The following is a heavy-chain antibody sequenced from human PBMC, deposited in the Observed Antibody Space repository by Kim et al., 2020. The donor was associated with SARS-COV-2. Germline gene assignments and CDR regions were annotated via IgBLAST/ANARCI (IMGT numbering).Heavy chain of an antibody. Sequence: YTPTLKSRFTISVHTSKNQFSLKLSSVTAADTAVYYCARAYSSSWYYFDYWGQGTLVTVSS. J-gene: IGHJ4*02. D-gene: IGHD6-13*01. CDR3: ARAYSSSWYYFDY. V-gene: IGHV4-34*01.